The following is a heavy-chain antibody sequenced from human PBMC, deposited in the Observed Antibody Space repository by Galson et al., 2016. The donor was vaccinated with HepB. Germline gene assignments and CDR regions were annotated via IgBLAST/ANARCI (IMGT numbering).Heavy chain of an antibody. Sequence: SETLSLTCTVSGGSISSHYWSXIRXXXGKGXXWMXXIYYSGSTNYNPSLKSRVTILLDTSKNQFSLKLRSVTAADTAVYYCARAVVPVQVASPVNFYFDQWGQGTLVTVSS. CDR3: ARAVVPVQVASPVNFYFDQ. D-gene: IGHD2-2*01. J-gene: IGHJ4*02. V-gene: IGHV4-59*11. CDR2: IYYSGST. CDR1: GGSISSHY.